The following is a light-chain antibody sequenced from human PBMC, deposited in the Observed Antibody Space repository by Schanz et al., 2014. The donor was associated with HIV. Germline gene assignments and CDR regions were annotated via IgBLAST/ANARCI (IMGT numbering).Light chain of an antibody. V-gene: IGLV2-14*01. CDR1: SRDVGGYKY. J-gene: IGLJ3*02. CDR3: GSYSSGDSHWV. Sequence: QSVLTQPASVSGAPGQSITISCTGTSRDVGGYKYVPRYQQYPGQAPKLIIFDGANRPSGVSWRFSASKSGNTASLTISGLQAEDEADYYCGSYSSGDSHWVFGGGTKLTVL. CDR2: DGA.